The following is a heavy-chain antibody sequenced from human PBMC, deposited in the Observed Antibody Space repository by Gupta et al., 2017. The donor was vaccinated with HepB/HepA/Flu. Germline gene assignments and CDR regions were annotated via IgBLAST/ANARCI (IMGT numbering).Heavy chain of an antibody. Sequence: EVQLVVSGGGLVQPGGSLRLSCPAPGFTLGDYAMSWVRQAPGKGLEWVSGISGSGGSTYYADSVKGRFTISRDNSKNTLYLQMNSLRAEDTAIYYCAKKMGYSSSSEDYWGQGTLVTVSS. CDR1: GFTLGDYA. CDR3: AKKMGYSSSSEDY. V-gene: IGHV3-23*04. CDR2: ISGSGGST. J-gene: IGHJ4*02. D-gene: IGHD6-6*01.